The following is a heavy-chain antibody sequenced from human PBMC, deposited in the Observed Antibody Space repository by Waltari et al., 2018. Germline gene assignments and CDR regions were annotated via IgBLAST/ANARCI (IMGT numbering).Heavy chain of an antibody. CDR2: IYDRGST. CDR1: GGSISSYY. V-gene: IGHV4-59*01. CDR3: ARTYSGSYHYYYDMDV. Sequence: QVQLQESGPGLVKPSETLSLTCTVSGGSISSYYWSWIRQPRGKVVGGIGYIYDRGSTNDNPSLKCRVTRSGDTSKNQFSRKRSSGTAAETAVYYCARTYSGSYHYYYDMDVGGKGTTVTVSS. D-gene: IGHD1-26*01. J-gene: IGHJ6*03.